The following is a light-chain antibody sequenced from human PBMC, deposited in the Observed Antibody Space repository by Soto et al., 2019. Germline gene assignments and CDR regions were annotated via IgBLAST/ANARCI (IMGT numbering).Light chain of an antibody. V-gene: IGLV2-11*01. J-gene: IGLJ3*02. CDR2: DVS. CDR1: SSDVGAYNY. CDR3: CSYAGSYSWV. Sequence: QSARTQPRSVSGSPGQSVTISCTGTSSDVGAYNYVSWYQHHPGKAPKVMIYDVSERPSGVPDRFSGSKSDNKASLTISGLQAEDEADYYCCSYAGSYSWVFGGGTKLT.